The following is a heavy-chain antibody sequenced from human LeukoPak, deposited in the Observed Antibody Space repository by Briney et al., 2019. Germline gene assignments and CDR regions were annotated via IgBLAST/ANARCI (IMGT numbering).Heavy chain of an antibody. Sequence: GASVKVSCKASGYTSTHYYIHWVRQAPGQGLEWMGIINPGGGTTNYAQKLQGRVTLTRDTSTSTVYMELYSLRSEDTAVYYCARSPYTYGSLFYLDYWGQGTLVTVSS. D-gene: IGHD5-18*01. CDR3: ARSPYTYGSLFYLDY. CDR1: GYTSTHYY. CDR2: INPGGGTT. J-gene: IGHJ4*02. V-gene: IGHV1-46*01.